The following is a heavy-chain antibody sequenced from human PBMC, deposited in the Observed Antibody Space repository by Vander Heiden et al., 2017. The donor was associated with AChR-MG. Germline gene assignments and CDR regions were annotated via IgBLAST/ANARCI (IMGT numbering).Heavy chain of an antibody. CDR2: INHSGST. CDR3: ARGGSGSYDDAFDI. CDR1: GGSFSGYY. D-gene: IGHD3-10*01. J-gene: IGHJ3*02. Sequence: QVQLQQWGAGLLKPSATLSLTCAVYGGSFSGYYWSWIRQPPGKGLEWIGEINHSGSTNYNPSLKSRVTISVDTSKNQFSLKLSSVTAADTAVYYCARGGSGSYDDAFDIWGQGTMVTVSS. V-gene: IGHV4-34*01.